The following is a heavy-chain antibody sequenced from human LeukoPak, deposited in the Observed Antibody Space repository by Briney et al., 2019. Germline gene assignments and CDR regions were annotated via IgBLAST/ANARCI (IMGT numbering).Heavy chain of an antibody. V-gene: IGHV6-1*01. CDR3: ARGRLAAAGVFDY. D-gene: IGHD6-13*01. Sequence: SQTLSLTCAISGDSVSSNIPAWKSIRQSPSRVLEWLGRTYYRSKRYNDYAESVKSRITINPDTSKNQFSLQLNSVTPEDTAVYYCARGRLAAAGVFDYWGQGTLVTVS. CDR1: GDSVSSNIPA. CDR2: TYYRSKRYN. J-gene: IGHJ4*02.